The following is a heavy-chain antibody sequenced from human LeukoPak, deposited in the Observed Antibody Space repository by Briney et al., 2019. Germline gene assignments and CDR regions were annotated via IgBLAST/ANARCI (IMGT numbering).Heavy chain of an antibody. CDR1: GYTFTSYY. Sequence: GASVKVSCKASGYTFTSYYMHWVRQAPGQGLEWMGIINPSGGSTSYAQKFQGRVTMTRDTSTSTVYMELSSLRSEDTAVYYCARLAEYYYILTGYSYFDYWGQGTLVTVSS. V-gene: IGHV1-46*03. CDR2: INPSGGST. CDR3: ARLAEYYYILTGYSYFDY. D-gene: IGHD3-9*01. J-gene: IGHJ4*02.